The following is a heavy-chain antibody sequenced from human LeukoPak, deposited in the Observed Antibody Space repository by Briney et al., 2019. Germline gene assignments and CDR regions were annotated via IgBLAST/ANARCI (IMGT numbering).Heavy chain of an antibody. CDR2: IYHSGST. CDR3: ALVQDIAVVPAARGTFDI. CDR1: GYSISSGYY. J-gene: IGHJ3*02. Sequence: SETLSLTCTVSGYSISSGYYWGWIRQPPGKGLEWIGSIYHSGSTYYNPSLKSRVTISVDTSKNQFSLKLSSVTAADTAVYYCALVQDIAVVPAARGTFDIWGQGTMVTVSS. D-gene: IGHD2-2*01. V-gene: IGHV4-38-2*02.